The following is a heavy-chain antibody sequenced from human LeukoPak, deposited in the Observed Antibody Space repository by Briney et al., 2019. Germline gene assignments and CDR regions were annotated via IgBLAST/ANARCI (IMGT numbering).Heavy chain of an antibody. Sequence: AASVKVSCKASGYTFTRYYMHWVRQAPGQGLEWMGSINPNSGGTNYAQKFQGRVTMTRDTSISTAYMELSRLRSDDTAVYYCVRELRFLEWYTNPYYFDYWGQGTLVTVSS. J-gene: IGHJ4*02. D-gene: IGHD3-3*01. CDR3: VRELRFLEWYTNPYYFDY. CDR1: GYTFTRYY. CDR2: INPNSGGT. V-gene: IGHV1-2*02.